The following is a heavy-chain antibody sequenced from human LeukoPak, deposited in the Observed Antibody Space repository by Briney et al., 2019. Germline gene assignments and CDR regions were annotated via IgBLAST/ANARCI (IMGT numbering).Heavy chain of an antibody. CDR3: ARARQYQLHPYWYFDL. Sequence: PSETLSLTCTVSGGSISSSSYYWSWIRQPAGKGLEWIGRIYTSGSTNYNPSLKSRVTISVDTSKNQFSPKLSSVTAADTAVYYCARARQYQLHPYWYFDLWGRGTLVTVSS. D-gene: IGHD2-2*01. V-gene: IGHV4-61*02. J-gene: IGHJ2*01. CDR2: IYTSGST. CDR1: GGSISSSSYY.